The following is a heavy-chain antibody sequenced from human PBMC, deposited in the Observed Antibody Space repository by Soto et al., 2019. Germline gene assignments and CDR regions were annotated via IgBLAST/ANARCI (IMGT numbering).Heavy chain of an antibody. CDR2: IYPGDSET. D-gene: IGHD3-10*01. CDR3: ARHVSGSGSYFPPYYYGMDV. V-gene: IGHV5-51*01. J-gene: IGHJ6*02. CDR1: GYSFTSYW. Sequence: GESLKISCKGSGYSFTSYWIGWVRQMPGKGLEWMGIIYPGDSETRYSPSFQGQVTISADKSISTAYLQWSSLKASDTAMYYCARHVSGSGSYFPPYYYGMDVRGQGTTVTVSS.